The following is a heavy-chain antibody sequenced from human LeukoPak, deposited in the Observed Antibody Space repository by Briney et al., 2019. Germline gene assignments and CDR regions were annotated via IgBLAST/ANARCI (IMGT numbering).Heavy chain of an antibody. J-gene: IGHJ4*02. Sequence: SGGSLRLSCAASGFTFSSYAVSWVRQAPGKRLERLSAISATGGSTYYADSVKGRFTISRDNSKNTLYLQMNSLRAEDTAVYYCAREKVGIFDYWGQGTLVTVSS. CDR2: ISATGGST. CDR3: AREKVGIFDY. D-gene: IGHD1-26*01. CDR1: GFTFSSYA. V-gene: IGHV3-23*01.